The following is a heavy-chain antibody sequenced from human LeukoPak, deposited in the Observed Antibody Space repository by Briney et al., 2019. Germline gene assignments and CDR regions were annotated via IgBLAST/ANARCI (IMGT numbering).Heavy chain of an antibody. V-gene: IGHV3-23*01. J-gene: IGHJ4*02. D-gene: IGHD3-16*01. Sequence: GGSLRLSCAASGFTFSSYAMSWVRQAPGKGLEWVSAISGSGGSTYYADSVKGRFTISRGNSKNTLYLQMNSLRAEDTAVYYCPKLSTGRLGGTGRYFDYWGQGTLVTVSS. CDR3: PKLSTGRLGGTGRYFDY. CDR1: GFTFSSYA. CDR2: ISGSGGST.